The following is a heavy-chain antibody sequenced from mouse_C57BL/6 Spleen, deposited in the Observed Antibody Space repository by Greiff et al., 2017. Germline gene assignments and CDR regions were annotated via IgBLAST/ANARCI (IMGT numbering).Heavy chain of an antibody. D-gene: IGHD1-1*01. CDR3: APHYYGSSYGGFAY. J-gene: IGHJ3*01. Sequence: LQQPGAELVKPGASVKLSCKASGYTFTSYWMHWVKQRPGQGLEWIGMLHPNSGSTNYNEKFTSKATLTVDTSSNTAYMQLSRLTSEDSAVYYCAPHYYGSSYGGFAYWGQGTLVTVSA. CDR1: GYTFTSYW. V-gene: IGHV1-64*01. CDR2: LHPNSGST.